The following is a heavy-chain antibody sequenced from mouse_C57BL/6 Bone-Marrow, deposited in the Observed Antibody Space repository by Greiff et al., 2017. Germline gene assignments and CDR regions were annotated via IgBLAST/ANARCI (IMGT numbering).Heavy chain of an antibody. J-gene: IGHJ2*01. CDR3: ARKPPYPHFDY. Sequence: EVKLVESGGGLVKPGGSLKLSSAASGFTFSSYAMSWVRQTPEKRLEWVATISDGGSYTYYPDNVKGRFTISRDNAKNNLYLQMSHLKSEDTAMYYCARKPPYPHFDYWGQGTTLTVSS. CDR1: GFTFSSYA. D-gene: IGHD6-1*01. CDR2: ISDGGSYT. V-gene: IGHV5-4*03.